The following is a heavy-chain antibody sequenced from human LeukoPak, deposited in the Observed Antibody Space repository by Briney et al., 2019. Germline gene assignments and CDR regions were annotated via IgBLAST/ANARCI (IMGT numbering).Heavy chain of an antibody. D-gene: IGHD6-13*01. CDR2: IIPILGTA. CDR3: ASGVSHYGMDV. J-gene: IGHJ6*02. Sequence: ASVKVSCKASGGTFTSYAISWVRQAPGQGVEWMGGIIPILGTANYAQKFQGRVTITVDESTSTAYMELSSLRAEDTAVYYCASGVSHYGMDVWGQGTTVTVSS. V-gene: IGHV1-69*13. CDR1: GGTFTSYA.